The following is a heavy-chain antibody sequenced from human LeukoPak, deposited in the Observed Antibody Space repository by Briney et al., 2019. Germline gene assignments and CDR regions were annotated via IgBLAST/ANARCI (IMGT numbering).Heavy chain of an antibody. D-gene: IGHD2-15*01. CDR2: ISGSGNYT. V-gene: IGHV3-23*01. CDR1: GFTFSSFA. Sequence: GGSLRLSCAASGFTFSSFAMNWVRQAPGKGLEWVSVISGSGNYTYYADSVKGRFTISRDTSKNTVYLQMNSLRVEDTAVYYCAKGGGNSRYSQIDYWGQGTLVTVSS. J-gene: IGHJ4*02. CDR3: AKGGGNSRYSQIDY.